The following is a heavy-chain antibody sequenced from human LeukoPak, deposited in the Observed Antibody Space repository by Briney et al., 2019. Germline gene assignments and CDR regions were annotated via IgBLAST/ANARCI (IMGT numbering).Heavy chain of an antibody. CDR3: ARNSALDY. Sequence: TGRSLRLSCAASGFTFSSYDMQWVRQAPGKGLEWVAVMWSDGSNKYHADSVKGRFTISRDNSKNTLYLQMNSLRAEDTAVYYCARNSALDYWGQGTLVTVSS. CDR1: GFTFSSYD. V-gene: IGHV3-33*01. CDR2: MWSDGSNK. J-gene: IGHJ4*02. D-gene: IGHD2/OR15-2a*01.